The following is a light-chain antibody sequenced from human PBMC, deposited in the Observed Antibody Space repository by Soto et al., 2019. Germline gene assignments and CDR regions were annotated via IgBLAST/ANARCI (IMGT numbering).Light chain of an antibody. V-gene: IGLV2-14*01. J-gene: IGLJ1*01. CDR3: YSYRGYYTRV. CDR2: EVS. CDR1: SSDVGGYNF. Sequence: QSVLTQPASVSGSPGQSITISCTGTSSDVGGYNFVSWYQQHPGRAPKLLIYEVSRRPSGDSNRFSGSKSGDTASLTISGLQAEDEADYYCYSYRGYYTRVFGTGTKVTVL.